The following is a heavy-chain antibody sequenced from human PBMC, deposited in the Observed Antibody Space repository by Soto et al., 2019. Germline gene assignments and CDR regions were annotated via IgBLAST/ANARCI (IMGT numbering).Heavy chain of an antibody. CDR2: IYFTGST. Sequence: SEPLSLTCTVSGGSVISGDHFWSWIRQTPGQGLEWIGYIYFTGSTNYNPSLESRVAISVDTSKSQFSLNVTSVTAADTAVYFCARGRYCLTGRCFPNWFDSWGQGALVTVSS. V-gene: IGHV4-30-4*01. CDR1: GGSVISGDHF. CDR3: ARGRYCLTGRCFPNWFDS. J-gene: IGHJ5*01. D-gene: IGHD7-27*01.